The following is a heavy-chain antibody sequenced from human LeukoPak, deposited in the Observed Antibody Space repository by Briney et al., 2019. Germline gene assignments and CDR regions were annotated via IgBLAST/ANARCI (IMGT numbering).Heavy chain of an antibody. J-gene: IGHJ3*02. V-gene: IGHV3-21*01. D-gene: IGHD6-19*01. CDR1: GFTFSSYS. CDR2: ISSSSSYI. Sequence: GGSLRLSWAASGFTFSSYSMNWVRQAPGKGLEWVSSISSSSSYIYYADSVKGRFTISRDNAKNSLYLQMNSLRAEDTAVYYCAKEWLAARAFDIWGQGTMVTVSS. CDR3: AKEWLAARAFDI.